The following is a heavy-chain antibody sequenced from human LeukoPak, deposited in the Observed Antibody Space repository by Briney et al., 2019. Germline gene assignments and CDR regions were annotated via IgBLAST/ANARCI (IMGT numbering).Heavy chain of an antibody. Sequence: GGSLRLSCAASGFTFSSYTMNWVRQAPGKGLEWVSVISGSGGSTYYADSVKGRFTISRDNSRNTLYLQMNSLRAEDTALYYCAKDAMAVAGNVNWFDPWGQGTLVTVSS. CDR2: ISGSGGST. D-gene: IGHD6-19*01. J-gene: IGHJ5*02. V-gene: IGHV3-23*01. CDR3: AKDAMAVAGNVNWFDP. CDR1: GFTFSSYT.